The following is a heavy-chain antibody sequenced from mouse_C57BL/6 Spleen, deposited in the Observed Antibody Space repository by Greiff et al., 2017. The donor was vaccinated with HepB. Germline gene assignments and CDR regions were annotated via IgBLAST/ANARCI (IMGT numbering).Heavy chain of an antibody. Sequence: QVQLKQSGAELVRPGASVTLSCKASGYTFTDYEMHWVKQTPVHGLEWIGAIDPETGGTAYNQKFKGKAILTADKSSSTAYMELRSLTSEDSAVYYSTRSGQLREFAYWGQGTLVTVSA. V-gene: IGHV1-15*01. D-gene: IGHD3-2*02. CDR3: TRSGQLREFAY. CDR2: IDPETGGT. J-gene: IGHJ3*01. CDR1: GYTFTDYE.